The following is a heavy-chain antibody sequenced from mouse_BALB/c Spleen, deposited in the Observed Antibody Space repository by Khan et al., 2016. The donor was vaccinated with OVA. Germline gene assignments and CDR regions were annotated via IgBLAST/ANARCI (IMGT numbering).Heavy chain of an antibody. CDR1: GFSLSSYN. J-gene: IGHJ4*01. V-gene: IGHV2-6-4*01. CDR2: IWGGGGT. Sequence: VQLEESGPGLVAPSQSLSITCTVSGFSLSSYNIHWVRQTPGQGLEWLGMIWGGGGTDYNSTLKSRLSISKDNSKSQVILKMNSLQTDDSAMYYCARADYRYDGYYGMDYWGQGTSVTVSS. CDR3: ARADYRYDGYYGMDY. D-gene: IGHD2-14*01.